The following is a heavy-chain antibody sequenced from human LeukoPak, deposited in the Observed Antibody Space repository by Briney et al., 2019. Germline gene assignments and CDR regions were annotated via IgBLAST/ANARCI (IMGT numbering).Heavy chain of an antibody. V-gene: IGHV1-2*02. CDR1: GYTFNAYY. D-gene: IGHD6-6*01. CDR2: TSPNSGVT. Sequence: ASVKVSCKASGYTFNAYYIHWVRQAPGQGLEWMGWTSPNSGVTKYAQKFQGRVTMTTDTSINAAYMELSSLISDDTAVYYCARASGSDSSVKSFYYMGVWGKGSTVTVSS. CDR3: ARASGSDSSVKSFYYMGV. J-gene: IGHJ6*03.